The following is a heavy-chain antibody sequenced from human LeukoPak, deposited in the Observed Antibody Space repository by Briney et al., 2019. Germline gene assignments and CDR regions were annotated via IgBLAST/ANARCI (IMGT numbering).Heavy chain of an antibody. J-gene: IGHJ5*01. CDR2: IKQGGREE. CDR1: EFTFSDYW. Sequence: GGSLRLSCVASEFTFSDYWMSWVRQAPGKGLEWVANIKQGGREEKYVGSVKGRFAISRDDAKSALYLQMDSLSGDDTAVYYCARDNGGWFDSWGRGTLVTVSS. D-gene: IGHD3-10*01. V-gene: IGHV3-7*03. CDR3: ARDNGGWFDS.